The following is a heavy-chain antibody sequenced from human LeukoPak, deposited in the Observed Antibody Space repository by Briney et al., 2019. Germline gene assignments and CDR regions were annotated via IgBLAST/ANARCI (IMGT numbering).Heavy chain of an antibody. Sequence: VASVKLSCKASGYTFTRYGISWVRQAPGQGLEWMGWISAYNGNTNYAQKLQGRVTMTTDTYTSTAYMELRSLRSDDTAVYYCARKYSSSWYYFDYWGQGTLVTVSS. CDR3: ARKYSSSWYYFDY. J-gene: IGHJ4*02. CDR2: ISAYNGNT. D-gene: IGHD6-13*01. V-gene: IGHV1-18*01. CDR1: GYTFTRYG.